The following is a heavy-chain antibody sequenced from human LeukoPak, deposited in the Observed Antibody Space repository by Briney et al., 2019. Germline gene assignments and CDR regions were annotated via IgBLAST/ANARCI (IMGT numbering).Heavy chain of an antibody. CDR3: ARVTLSLGPFDY. Sequence: SETLSLTCTVSGASINSHYWSWIRQPPGKGLEWIAYIYYSGSTSYNPSFESRVTMSVDTSKNQFSLRLKSVTAADTAVYYCARVTLSLGPFDYWGQGTLVTVPS. J-gene: IGHJ4*02. V-gene: IGHV4-59*11. CDR1: GASINSHY. D-gene: IGHD2/OR15-2a*01. CDR2: IYYSGST.